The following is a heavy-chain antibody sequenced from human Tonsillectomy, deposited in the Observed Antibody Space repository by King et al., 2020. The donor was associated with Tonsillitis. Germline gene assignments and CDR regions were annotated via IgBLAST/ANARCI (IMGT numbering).Heavy chain of an antibody. CDR3: AKGVSADYSDTYDALEM. J-gene: IGHJ3*02. CDR1: GFPFNKYG. Sequence: VQLVESGGGVVQPGGSLRLSCAASGFPFNKYGIYWVRQAPGKGPEWVTSIGNDGKRKYYGDSVKGRFTISRDNSKNTIYVQMNGLTVEDTAVYYCAKGVSADYSDTYDALEMWGQGTMVTVSS. D-gene: IGHD4-17*01. CDR2: IGNDGKRK. V-gene: IGHV3-30*02.